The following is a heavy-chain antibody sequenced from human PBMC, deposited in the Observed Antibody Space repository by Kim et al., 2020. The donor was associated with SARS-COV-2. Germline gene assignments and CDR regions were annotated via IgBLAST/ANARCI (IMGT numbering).Heavy chain of an antibody. D-gene: IGHD3-10*01. Sequence: ASVKVSCKASGYTFTSYGISWVRQAPGQGLEWMGWISAYNGNTNYAQKLQGRVTMTTDTSTSTAYMELRSLRSDDTAVYYCAIFTYYYGSGSYSNSGMDVWGQGTTVTVSS. CDR3: AIFTYYYGSGSYSNSGMDV. CDR2: ISAYNGNT. J-gene: IGHJ6*02. CDR1: GYTFTSYG. V-gene: IGHV1-18*01.